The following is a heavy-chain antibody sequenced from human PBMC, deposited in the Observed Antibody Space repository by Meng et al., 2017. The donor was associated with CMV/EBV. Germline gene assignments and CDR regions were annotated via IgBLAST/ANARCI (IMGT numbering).Heavy chain of an antibody. D-gene: IGHD6-6*01. V-gene: IGHV1-46*01. J-gene: IGHJ5*02. Sequence: VGQSGAEVKHPRASVKGSCKASGSTFTSYYMHWLRQAPGQGLEWMGIINPSGGSTSYAQKFQGRVTMTRDTSTSTVYMELSSLRSEDTAVYYCAREEGIAARSDWFDPWGQGTLVTVSS. CDR1: GSTFTSYY. CDR3: AREEGIAARSDWFDP. CDR2: INPSGGST.